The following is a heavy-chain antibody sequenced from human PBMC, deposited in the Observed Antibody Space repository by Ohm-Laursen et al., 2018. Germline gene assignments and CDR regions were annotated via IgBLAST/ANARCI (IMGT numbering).Heavy chain of an antibody. CDR1: GFTFSSYS. Sequence: SLSLSCAASGFTFSSYSMNWVRQAPGKGLEWVSSISSSSSYIYYADSVKGRFTISRDNAKNSPYLQMNSLRVEDTATYYCASFLLPYYYYTIGVWGQGNPGHRLL. CDR2: ISSSSSYI. V-gene: IGHV3-21*04. J-gene: IGHJ6*02. CDR3: ASFLLPYYYYTIGV. D-gene: IGHD2-21*02.